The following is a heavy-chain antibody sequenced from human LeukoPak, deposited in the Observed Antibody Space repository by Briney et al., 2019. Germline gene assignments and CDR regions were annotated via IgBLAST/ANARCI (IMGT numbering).Heavy chain of an antibody. Sequence: GGSLRLSCAASGFTFSSYSMNWVRQAPGKGMEWVSSISSSSSYIYYADSVKDRFTISRDNSKNTLYLQMNSLRAEDTAVYDCARDEEMATLIEIDYWGQGTLVTVSS. CDR1: GFTFSSYS. CDR2: ISSSSSYI. V-gene: IGHV3-21*01. CDR3: ARDEEMATLIEIDY. J-gene: IGHJ4*02. D-gene: IGHD5-24*01.